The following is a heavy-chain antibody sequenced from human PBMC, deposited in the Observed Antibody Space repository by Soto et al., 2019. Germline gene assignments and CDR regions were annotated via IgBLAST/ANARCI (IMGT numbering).Heavy chain of an antibody. J-gene: IGHJ4*02. CDR1: GGSINSHY. D-gene: IGHD1-1*01. CDR2: MYYTGST. Sequence: QVQLQESGPGLVKPWETLSLTCTVSGGSINSHYWGWIRQPPGKGLEWIGYMYYTGSTNYSPSLKSRVTMSVDTSRNHFSLKLSSVTAADTAVYYCARLNVGRIEVADNWGQGTLVTVSS. CDR3: ARLNVGRIEVADN. V-gene: IGHV4-59*08.